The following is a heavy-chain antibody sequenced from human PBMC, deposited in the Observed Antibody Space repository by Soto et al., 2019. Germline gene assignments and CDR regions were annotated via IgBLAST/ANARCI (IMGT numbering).Heavy chain of an antibody. Sequence: GESLKISCKASGYNFISYWVAWVRQVPGKGLEWMGIIYPGDSDATYSPSFEGQVTFSVDKSITPAYLQWISLKDSDTAIYYCARQAYYGSGTYYSDYWGQGTQVTVSS. CDR1: GYNFISYW. CDR3: ARQAYYGSGTYYSDY. D-gene: IGHD3-10*01. V-gene: IGHV5-51*01. CDR2: IYPGDSDA. J-gene: IGHJ4*02.